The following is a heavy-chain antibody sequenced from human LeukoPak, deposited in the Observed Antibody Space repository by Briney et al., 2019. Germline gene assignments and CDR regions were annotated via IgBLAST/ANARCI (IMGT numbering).Heavy chain of an antibody. V-gene: IGHV4-4*02. J-gene: IGHJ4*02. CDR1: GGSISSSNW. D-gene: IGHD7-27*01. CDR2: IFHSGST. CDR3: ATTFNWAFDY. Sequence: SGTLSLTCAVSGGSISSSNWWSWVRQPPGKGLEFIGEIFHSGSTNYNSSLKSRVTLSVDKSKNQFSLKLTSVTAADTAVYYCATTFNWAFDYWGQGILVTVSS.